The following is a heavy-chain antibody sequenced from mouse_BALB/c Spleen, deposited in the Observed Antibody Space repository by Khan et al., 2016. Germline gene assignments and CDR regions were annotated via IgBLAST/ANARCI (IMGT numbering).Heavy chain of an antibody. CDR3: ARLYFYCCVDH. CDR2: INPDGSTI. D-gene: IGHD1-1*01. CDR1: GFDFSRYW. V-gene: IGHV4-1*02. J-gene: IGHJ2*01. Sequence: EVQLQESGGGLVQPGGSLKLSCAASGFDFSRYWMNWVRQAPGKGLEWIGEINPDGSTINNTAPLKEKFIISRDNAKNTLYLHMRKVDSKDTALYDCARLYFYCCVDHGGQGSTLTVSS.